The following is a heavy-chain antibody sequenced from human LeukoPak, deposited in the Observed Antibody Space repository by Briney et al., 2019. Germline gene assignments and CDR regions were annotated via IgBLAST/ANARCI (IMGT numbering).Heavy chain of an antibody. J-gene: IGHJ4*02. Sequence: KTSETLSLTCTVSGGSISSSSYYCGRLRHPPGRGLEWFGRIYYSGSTYYNPSLKSRVTISVDTSKNQFSLKLSSVTAADTAVYYCASPMVRGVIGPYFDYWGQGTLVTVSS. V-gene: IGHV4-39*01. D-gene: IGHD3-10*01. CDR3: ASPMVRGVIGPYFDY. CDR1: GGSISSSSYY. CDR2: IYYSGST.